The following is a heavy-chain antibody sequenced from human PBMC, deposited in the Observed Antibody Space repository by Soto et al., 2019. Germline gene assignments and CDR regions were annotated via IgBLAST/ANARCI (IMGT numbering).Heavy chain of an antibody. CDR3: ARDLLEMATILYYYGMDV. J-gene: IGHJ6*02. D-gene: IGHD5-12*01. Sequence: ASVKVSCKASGYTFTSYYMHWVRQAPGQGLEWMGIINPSGGSTSYAQKFQGRVTMTRDTSTSTVYMELSSLRSEDTAVYYCARDLLEMATILYYYGMDVWGQGTTVTVSS. CDR1: GYTFTSYY. CDR2: INPSGGST. V-gene: IGHV1-46*01.